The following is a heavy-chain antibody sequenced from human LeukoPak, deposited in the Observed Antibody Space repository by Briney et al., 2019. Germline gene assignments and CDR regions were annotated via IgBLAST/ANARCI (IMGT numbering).Heavy chain of an antibody. CDR2: IYSGGST. D-gene: IGHD3-22*01. CDR1: GFTVSSNY. Sequence: AGGSLRLSCAASGFTVSSNYMSWVRQAPGKWMEWVSVIYSGGSTYYADPVKGRFTISRDNSKNTLYLQMNSLRAEDTAVYYCAREGYYDSSGYYYEGARFDYWGQGTLVTVSS. V-gene: IGHV3-53*01. J-gene: IGHJ4*02. CDR3: AREGYYDSSGYYYEGARFDY.